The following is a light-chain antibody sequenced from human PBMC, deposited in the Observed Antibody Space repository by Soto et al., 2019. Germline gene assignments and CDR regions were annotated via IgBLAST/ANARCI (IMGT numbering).Light chain of an antibody. Sequence: LVLTQSPGTLSLSPGERATLSCRASHTISRDYGVWCQQKPGQTPMLLIYGAANRSSSIADRFSGSASCADLTLSISRREPEEVALNYYYQANNCPPRTFGGGTKVDIK. V-gene: IGKV3-20*01. CDR2: GAA. CDR1: HTISRDY. J-gene: IGKJ4*02. CDR3: YQANNCPPRT.